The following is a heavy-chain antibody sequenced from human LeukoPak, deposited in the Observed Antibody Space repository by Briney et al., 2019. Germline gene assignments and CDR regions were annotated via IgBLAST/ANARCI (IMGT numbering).Heavy chain of an antibody. D-gene: IGHD6-25*01. J-gene: IGHJ4*02. CDR3: ARYGESSAPAEPFVS. CDR1: GYTFTSYG. CDR2: ISAYNGNP. V-gene: IGHV1-18*03. Sequence: ASVKVSCKASGYTFTSYGISWVRPAPGPGLEWMGWISAYNGNPNYARKLQGRVTMTTNQSTSTASLELTRLRSDDLALISCARYGESSAPAEPFVSCGQRTLVTVSS.